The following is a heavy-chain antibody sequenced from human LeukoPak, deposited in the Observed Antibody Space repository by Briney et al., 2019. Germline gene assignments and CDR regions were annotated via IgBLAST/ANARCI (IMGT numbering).Heavy chain of an antibody. CDR1: GYTLTELS. V-gene: IGHV1-24*01. J-gene: IGHJ5*02. Sequence: ASVKVSCKVSGYTLTELSMHWVRQAPGKGLEWMGGFDPEDGETIYAQKFQGRVTMTEDTSTDTAYMELSSLRSEDTAVYYCATVRVLGDSSGYYGYWFDPWGQGTLVTVSS. CDR2: FDPEDGET. CDR3: ATVRVLGDSSGYYGYWFDP. D-gene: IGHD3-22*01.